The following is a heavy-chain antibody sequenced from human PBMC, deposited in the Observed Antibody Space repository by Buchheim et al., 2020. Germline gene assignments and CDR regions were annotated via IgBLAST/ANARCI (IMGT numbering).Heavy chain of an antibody. Sequence: EVQLVESGGGLVQPGGSLRLSCAASGFTFSIYWMSWVRQAPGKGLEWVANIKQDGSEKYYVDSVKGRFTISRDNAKNSLYLQMNSLRAEDTAVYYCARAGPPGSGSYYFFQHWGQGTL. CDR3: ARAGPPGSGSYYFFQH. J-gene: IGHJ1*01. D-gene: IGHD3-10*01. CDR1: GFTFSIYW. CDR2: IKQDGSEK. V-gene: IGHV3-7*01.